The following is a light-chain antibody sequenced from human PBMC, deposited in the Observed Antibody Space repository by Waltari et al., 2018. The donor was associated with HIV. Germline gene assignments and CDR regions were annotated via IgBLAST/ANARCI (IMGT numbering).Light chain of an antibody. CDR1: QHINSW. J-gene: IGKJ4*01. CDR2: AAS. CDR3: QQASSFPLT. V-gene: IGKV1-12*01. Sequence: DIQMTQSPSSVSASVGDRVTITCRATQHINSWLAWYQQQPGKAPQLLIYAASSLESGVPSRVSGTGSGTDFTLTISSLQPEDFATYYCQQASSFPLTFGGGTKVEIK.